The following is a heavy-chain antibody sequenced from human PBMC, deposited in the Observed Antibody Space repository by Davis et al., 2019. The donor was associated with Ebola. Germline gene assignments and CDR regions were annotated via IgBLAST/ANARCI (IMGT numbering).Heavy chain of an antibody. CDR2: INHSGST. V-gene: IGHV4-34*01. J-gene: IGHJ6*02. Sequence: SETLSLTCAVYGGSFSGYYWSWIRQPPGQGLEWIGEINHSGSTNYNPSLKSRVTISVDTSKNQFSLKLSSVTAADTAVYYCARDPHALGYCSGGSCSTYGMDVWGQGTTVTVSS. D-gene: IGHD2-15*01. CDR1: GGSFSGYY. CDR3: ARDPHALGYCSGGSCSTYGMDV.